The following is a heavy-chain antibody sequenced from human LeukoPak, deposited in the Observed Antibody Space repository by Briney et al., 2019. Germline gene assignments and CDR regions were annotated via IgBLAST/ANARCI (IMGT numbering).Heavy chain of an antibody. CDR2: INHSGST. V-gene: IGHV4-34*01. CDR3: ARGSRHYDFWSGYSGYYGMDV. J-gene: IGHJ6*02. Sequence: SETLSLTCAVYGGSFSGYYWSWIRQPPGKGLEWIGEINHSGSTNYNPSLKSRVTISVDTSKNQFSLKLSSVTAADTAVYYCARGSRHYDFWSGYSGYYGMDVWGQGTTVTVSS. D-gene: IGHD3-3*01. CDR1: GGSFSGYY.